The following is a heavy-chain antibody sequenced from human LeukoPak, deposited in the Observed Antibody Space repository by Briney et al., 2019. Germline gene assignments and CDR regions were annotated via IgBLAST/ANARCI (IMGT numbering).Heavy chain of an antibody. Sequence: GRSLRLSCAASGFIFSSYSINWVRQAPGKGLELVSFISSSSTYIYYADSVKGRFTISRDNAKNSLYLQMNSLRAEDTAVYYCARDRDMVLPPAGLDVWGRGATVTVSS. CDR1: GFIFSSYS. V-gene: IGHV3-21*01. CDR3: ARDRDMVLPPAGLDV. CDR2: ISSSSTYI. D-gene: IGHD2-8*01. J-gene: IGHJ6*04.